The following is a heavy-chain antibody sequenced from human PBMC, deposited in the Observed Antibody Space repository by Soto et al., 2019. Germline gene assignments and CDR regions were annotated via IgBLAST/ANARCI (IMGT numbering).Heavy chain of an antibody. V-gene: IGHV4-59*08. CDR1: GGSISSYY. CDR2: IYYSGST. CDR3: ARNYGDYVDY. D-gene: IGHD4-17*01. Sequence: SETLSLTCTVSGGSISSYYWSWVRQPPGKGLECIGYIYYSGSTNYNPSLKSRITISVDTSKNQFSLKLSSVTAADTAVYYCARNYGDYVDYWGQGTLVTVSS. J-gene: IGHJ4*02.